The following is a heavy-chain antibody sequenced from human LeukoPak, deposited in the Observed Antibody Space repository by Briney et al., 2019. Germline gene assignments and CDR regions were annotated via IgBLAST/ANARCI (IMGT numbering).Heavy chain of an antibody. D-gene: IGHD5-18*01. CDR3: ARDVGTALVTGDY. V-gene: IGHV4-59*01. CDR1: GGSMSSYY. Sequence: SETLSLTCTVSGGSMSSYYWSWIRQPPGKGLEWIGYIYYSGSTNFNPSLKSRVTISVDTSKNQFSLKLSSVTAADTVVYYCARDVGTALVTGDYWGQGTLVTVSS. CDR2: IYYSGST. J-gene: IGHJ4*02.